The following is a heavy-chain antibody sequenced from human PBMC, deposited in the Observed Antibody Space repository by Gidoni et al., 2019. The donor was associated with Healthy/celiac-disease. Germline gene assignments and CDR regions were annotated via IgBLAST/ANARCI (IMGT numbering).Heavy chain of an antibody. J-gene: IGHJ4*02. Sequence: EVQLLASGGGLVQPGGSLRLSCAAPGFTFSSSAMSWVRQAPGKGLECVSAVSGSGGSTYYADSVKGRFTISRDNSKNTLYLQMNSLRAEDTAVYYCAKHDHRGPEASDYWGQGTLVTVSS. D-gene: IGHD3-3*01. CDR1: GFTFSSSA. CDR2: VSGSGGST. CDR3: AKHDHRGPEASDY. V-gene: IGHV3-23*01.